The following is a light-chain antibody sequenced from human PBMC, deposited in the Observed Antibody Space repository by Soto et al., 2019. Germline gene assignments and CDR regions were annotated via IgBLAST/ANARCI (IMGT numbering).Light chain of an antibody. V-gene: IGKV3-11*01. CDR3: HHYET. Sequence: EIVLTQSPATLSLSPGERATLSCRASQSVSSYLSWYQQKPGQAPRLLIYDASIRAAGVPDRFSGSGSGTEFTLTISRLEPEDFTVYYCHHYETFGQGTKVDI. CDR1: QSVSSY. J-gene: IGKJ1*01. CDR2: DAS.